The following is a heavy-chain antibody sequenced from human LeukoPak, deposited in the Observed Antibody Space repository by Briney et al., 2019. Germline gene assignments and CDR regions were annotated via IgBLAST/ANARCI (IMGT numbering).Heavy chain of an antibody. J-gene: IGHJ4*02. CDR1: GGSFSGYY. D-gene: IGHD3-16*02. V-gene: IGHV4-34*01. Sequence: SETLSLTCAVYGGSFSGYYWGWIRQPPGKGLEWIGSIYYSGSTYYNPSLKSRVTISVDTSKNQFSLKLSSVTAADTAVYYYARDGYYDYVWGSYRHYYFDYWGQGTLVTVSS. CDR2: IYYSGST. CDR3: ARDGYYDYVWGSYRHYYFDY.